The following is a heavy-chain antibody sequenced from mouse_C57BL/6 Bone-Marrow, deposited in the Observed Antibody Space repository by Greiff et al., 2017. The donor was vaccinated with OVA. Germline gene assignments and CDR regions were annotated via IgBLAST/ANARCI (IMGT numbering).Heavy chain of an antibody. CDR2: IYPGSGNT. V-gene: IGHV1-76*01. CDR1: GYTFTDYY. CDR3: ARGDYDYDGYYAMDY. D-gene: IGHD2-4*01. J-gene: IGHJ4*01. Sequence: VKLVESGAELVRPGASVKLSCKASGYTFTDYYINWVKQRPGQGLEWIARIYPGSGNTYYNEKFKGKATLTAEKSSSTAYMQLSSLTSEDSAVYFCARGDYDYDGYYAMDYWGQGTSVTVSS.